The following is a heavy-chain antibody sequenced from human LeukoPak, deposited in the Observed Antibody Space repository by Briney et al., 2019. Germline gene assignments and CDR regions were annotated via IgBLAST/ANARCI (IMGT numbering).Heavy chain of an antibody. Sequence: SETLSLTCIVSGGSLSSYYWSWIRQPPGKGLEWIGYIYYSGSTNYNPSLKSRVTISVDTSKNQFSLKLSSVTAADTAVYYCARLTTVTTNYYYGMDVWGQGTTVTVSS. J-gene: IGHJ6*02. V-gene: IGHV4-59*08. CDR1: GGSLSSYY. D-gene: IGHD4-17*01. CDR2: IYYSGST. CDR3: ARLTTVTTNYYYGMDV.